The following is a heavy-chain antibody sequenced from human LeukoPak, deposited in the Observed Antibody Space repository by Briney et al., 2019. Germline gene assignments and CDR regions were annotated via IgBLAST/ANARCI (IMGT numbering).Heavy chain of an antibody. V-gene: IGHV1-2*02. CDR2: INLNGGGT. J-gene: IGHJ4*02. Sequence: ASVKVSCRASGYTFTDYSMLWVRQAPGQGLEWMGWINLNGGGTNYAQQFQGRVTMTRDTSITTAYMELSSLRSDDTAVYYCARTTVRGVRPFDCWGQGTLVTVSS. D-gene: IGHD3-10*01. CDR1: GYTFTDYS. CDR3: ARTTVRGVRPFDC.